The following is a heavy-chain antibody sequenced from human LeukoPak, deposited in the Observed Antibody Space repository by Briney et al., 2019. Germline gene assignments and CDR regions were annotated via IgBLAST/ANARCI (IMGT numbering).Heavy chain of an antibody. J-gene: IGHJ2*01. Sequence: ASVKVSCKVSGYTLTELSMHWVRQAPGKGLEWMGGFDPEDGETIYAQKFQGRVTMTEDTSTDTAYMELSSLRSEDTAVYYCAGHIAGITMIVASESDRYFDLWGRGTLVTVSS. CDR1: GYTLTELS. CDR2: FDPEDGET. V-gene: IGHV1-24*01. D-gene: IGHD3-22*01. CDR3: AGHIAGITMIVASESDRYFDL.